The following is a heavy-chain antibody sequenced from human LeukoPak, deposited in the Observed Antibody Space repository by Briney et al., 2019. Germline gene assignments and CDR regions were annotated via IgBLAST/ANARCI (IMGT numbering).Heavy chain of an antibody. V-gene: IGHV3-49*04. D-gene: IGHD4-23*01. J-gene: IGHJ4*02. CDR2: IRTKAYGGTT. CDR1: GFTFGEFA. Sequence: GGSLRLSCTTSGFTFGEFAMSWVRHAPGKGLEWVGFIRTKAYGGTTQYAPSVKDRVTISRDASNSIAYLQMNGLKTDDTAVYYCVRGCAGNCLVFDLWGPGTLVTVSS. CDR3: VRGCAGNCLVFDL.